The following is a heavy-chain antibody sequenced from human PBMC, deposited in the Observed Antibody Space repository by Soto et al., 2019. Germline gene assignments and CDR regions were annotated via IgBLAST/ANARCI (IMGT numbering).Heavy chain of an antibody. V-gene: IGHV3-21*01. CDR1: GFTFSSYW. CDR2: ISSSSSYI. CDR3: ARRGVGRSWPYYYYGMDV. D-gene: IGHD1-26*01. Sequence: PGGSLRLSCAASGFTFSSYWMSWVRQTPGKGLEWVSSISSSSSYIYYADSVKGRFTISRDNAKNSLYLQMNSLRAEDTAVYYCARRGVGRSWPYYYYGMDVWGQGTTVTV. J-gene: IGHJ6*02.